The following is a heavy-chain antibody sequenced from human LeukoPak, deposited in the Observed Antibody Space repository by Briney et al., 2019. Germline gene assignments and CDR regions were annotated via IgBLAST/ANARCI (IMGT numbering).Heavy chain of an antibody. CDR2: IYPGDSDT. J-gene: IGHJ6*03. CDR3: ARTRGSYYYYYYYMDV. CDR1: GYSFTSYW. V-gene: IGHV5-51*01. Sequence: GESLKISCKGSGYSFTSYWIGWVRQMPGKGLEWMGIIYPGDSDTRYSPSFQGQVTISADKSISTAYLQWSSLKASDTAMYYCARTRGSYYYYYYYMDVWGKGTTVSVSS. D-gene: IGHD1-26*01.